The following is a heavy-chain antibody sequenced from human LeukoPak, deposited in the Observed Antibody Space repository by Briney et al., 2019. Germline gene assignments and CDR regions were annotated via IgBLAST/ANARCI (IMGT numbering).Heavy chain of an antibody. J-gene: IGHJ4*02. Sequence: AASVKVSCKASGGTFSSYAISWVRQAPGQGLEWMGGIIPIFGTANYAQKFQGRVTITADESTSTAYMELSSLRSEDTAVYYCASPSATVVTGASFDYWGQGTLVTVSS. CDR1: GGTFSSYA. CDR3: ASPSATVVTGASFDY. V-gene: IGHV1-69*13. D-gene: IGHD4-23*01. CDR2: IIPIFGTA.